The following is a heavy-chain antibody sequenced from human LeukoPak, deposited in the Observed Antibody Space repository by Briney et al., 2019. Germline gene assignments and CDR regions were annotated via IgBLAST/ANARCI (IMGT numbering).Heavy chain of an antibody. CDR3: ARDLGYYDSIGTFDY. CDR1: GFTFSSYS. V-gene: IGHV3-21*01. CDR2: ISSSSSYI. Sequence: GGSLRLSCAASGFTFSSYSMNWVRQAPGKGLEWVSSISSSSSYIYYADSVKGRFTISRDNAKNSLYLQMNSLRAEDTAVYYCARDLGYYDSIGTFDYWGQGTLVTVSS. D-gene: IGHD3-22*01. J-gene: IGHJ4*02.